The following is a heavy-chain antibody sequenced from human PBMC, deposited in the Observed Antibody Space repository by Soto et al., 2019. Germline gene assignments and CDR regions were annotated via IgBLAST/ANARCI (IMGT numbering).Heavy chain of an antibody. V-gene: IGHV2-5*02. CDR3: VHSVEMATIGPFDY. CDR2: IYWDDDK. J-gene: IGHJ4*02. D-gene: IGHD5-12*01. Sequence: QITLKESGPTLVTPTQTVTPTCTFSGFSLSTSGVGVGWIRQPPGKALEWLALIYWDDDKRYSPSLKSRLTNTKDTSKNQVVLTMTNMDPVDTATYYCVHSVEMATIGPFDYWGQGTLVTVSS. CDR1: GFSLSTSGVG.